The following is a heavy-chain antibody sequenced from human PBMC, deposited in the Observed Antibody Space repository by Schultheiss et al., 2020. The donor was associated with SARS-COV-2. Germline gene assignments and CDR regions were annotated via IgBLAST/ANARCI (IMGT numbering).Heavy chain of an antibody. CDR1: GFTFDDYA. D-gene: IGHD5-12*01. J-gene: IGHJ4*02. Sequence: GGSLRLSCAVSGFTFDDYAMHWVRQAPGKGLVWVSRINSDGSSTSYADSVKGRFTISRDNAKNTLYLQMNSLGAEDTAVYYCARIVAGGAVDYWGQGTLVTGSS. CDR2: INSDGSST. CDR3: ARIVAGGAVDY. V-gene: IGHV3-74*01.